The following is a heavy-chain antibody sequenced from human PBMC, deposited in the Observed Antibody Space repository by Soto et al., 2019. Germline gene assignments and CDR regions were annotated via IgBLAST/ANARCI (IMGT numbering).Heavy chain of an antibody. V-gene: IGHV2-5*02. D-gene: IGHD3-3*01. CDR2: IYWDDDK. Sequence: QITLNESGPTQVKPRQTLTLTCTFSGFSLTTSGVGVGWIRQSPGKAPEWLALIYWDDDKRYSPSLKSRLTITKDTSKTLVVLTMADLDPEDTASFYCAHRVLRTVFGLVTTTAIYFDFWGQGPPVAVSS. CDR3: AHRVLRTVFGLVTTTAIYFDF. CDR1: GFSLTTSGVG. J-gene: IGHJ4*02.